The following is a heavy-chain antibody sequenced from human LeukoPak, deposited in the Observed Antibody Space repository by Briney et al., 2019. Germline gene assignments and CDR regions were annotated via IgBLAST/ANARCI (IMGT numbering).Heavy chain of an antibody. CDR3: ARDQGEDLEYNWSQRIAFDI. V-gene: IGHV1-18*01. Sequence: ASVKVSCKASGYTFTSYGISWVRQAPGQGLEWMGWIGAYNGNTNYAQKLQGRVTMTTDTSTSTAYMELRSLRSDDTAVYYCARDQGEDLEYNWSQRIAFDIWGQGTMVTVSS. CDR1: GYTFTSYG. J-gene: IGHJ3*02. CDR2: IGAYNGNT. D-gene: IGHD1-20*01.